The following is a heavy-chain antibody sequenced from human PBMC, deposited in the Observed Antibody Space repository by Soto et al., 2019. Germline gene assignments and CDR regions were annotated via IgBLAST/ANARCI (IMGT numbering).Heavy chain of an antibody. V-gene: IGHV4-31*03. Sequence: SETLSLTCTVSGGSISSGGYYWIWIRHHPGKGLEWIGYIYYSGSTYYNPSLKSRVTISVDTSKNQFSLKLSSVTAADTAVYYCARDLPDYDTGAFDIWGQGTMVTVSS. CDR1: GGSISSGGYY. D-gene: IGHD3-22*01. CDR2: IYYSGST. J-gene: IGHJ3*02. CDR3: ARDLPDYDTGAFDI.